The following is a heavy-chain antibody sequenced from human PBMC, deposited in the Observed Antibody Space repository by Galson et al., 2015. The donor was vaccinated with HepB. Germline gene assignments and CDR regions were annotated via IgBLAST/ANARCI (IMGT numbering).Heavy chain of an antibody. CDR1: RFTFTRYG. J-gene: IGHJ6*02. CDR3: AKDSIASSGAGWGMDV. Sequence: SLRLSCAASRFTFTRYGMHWVRQAPGKGLEWLAFISNDGSVKHNANSVKGRLTMSRDNSGNTVYLQMNSLRPEDTAVYYCAKDSIASSGAGWGMDVWGQGTTVTVSS. CDR2: ISNDGSVK. D-gene: IGHD2-21*01. V-gene: IGHV3-30*18.